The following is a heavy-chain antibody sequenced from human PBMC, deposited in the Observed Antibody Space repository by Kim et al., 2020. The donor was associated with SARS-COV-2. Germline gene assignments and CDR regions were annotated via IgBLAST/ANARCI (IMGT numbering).Heavy chain of an antibody. J-gene: IGHJ4*02. Sequence: TPSLKSRVTISVDTSKNQFSLKLSSVTAADTAVYYCARAVPAGSVHFDYWGQGTLVTVSS. D-gene: IGHD3-10*01. V-gene: IGHV4-59*01. CDR3: ARAVPAGSVHFDY.